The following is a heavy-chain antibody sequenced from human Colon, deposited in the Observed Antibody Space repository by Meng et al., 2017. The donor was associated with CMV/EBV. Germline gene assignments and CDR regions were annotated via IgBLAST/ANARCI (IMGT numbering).Heavy chain of an antibody. V-gene: IGHV4-4*07. CDR2: MYQGGST. CDR1: NGSISNSY. J-gene: IGHJ5*02. CDR3: ARGRNWFDP. Sequence: SETLSLTCTVSNGSISNSYCSWIRQSPGKGLEWIGHMYQGGSTKYNPSLESRVTMSVDTSKNQFSLRLSSVTAEATGVYYCARGRNWFDPWGRGTLVTVSS.